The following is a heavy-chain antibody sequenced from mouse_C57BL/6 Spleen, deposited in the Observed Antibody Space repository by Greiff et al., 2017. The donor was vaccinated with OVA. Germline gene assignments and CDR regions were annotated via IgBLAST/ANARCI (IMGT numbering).Heavy chain of an antibody. V-gene: IGHV1-47*01. CDR3: ARQGYYGSSYYCDY. CDR2: FHPYNDDT. J-gene: IGHJ2*01. D-gene: IGHD1-1*01. Sequence: QVQLQQSGAELVKPGASVTMSCKASGYTFTTYPIEWMKQNHGKSLEWIGNFHPYNDDTKYNEKFKGKATLTVEKSASTVYSELSRLTSDDSAVYYCARQGYYGSSYYCDYWGQGTTLTVSS. CDR1: GYTFTTYP.